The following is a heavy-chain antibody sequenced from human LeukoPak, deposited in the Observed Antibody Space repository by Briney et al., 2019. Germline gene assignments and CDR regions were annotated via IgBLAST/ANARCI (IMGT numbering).Heavy chain of an antibody. J-gene: IGHJ6*03. CDR2: ISHDGRNE. D-gene: IGHD2/OR15-2a*01. CDR3: TGGSDKVLSGEYYYYMDV. V-gene: IGHV3-30*07. CDR1: GFTSSRYS. Sequence: GTSLRLSCVASGFTSSRYSMHWVRQTPGKGPEWVSVISHDGRNEYYGDSAKGRFTSSRDNSKNTLHLQMHSLRAEDTAVYYCTGGSDKVLSGEYYYYMDVWGTGTTVTVSS.